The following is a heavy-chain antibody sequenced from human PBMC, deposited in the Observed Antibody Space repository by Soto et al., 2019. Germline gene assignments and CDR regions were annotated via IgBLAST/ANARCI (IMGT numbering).Heavy chain of an antibody. CDR1: NYTFSSYA. D-gene: IGHD3-10*01. CDR2: IIPIFGTA. CDR3: ATHPPRGAIDY. Sequence: GASVKVSCKASNYTFSSYAISWVRQAPGQGLEWMGGIIPIFGTANYAQKFQGRVTITADESTSTAYMELSSLRSEDTAVYYRATHPPRGAIDYWGQGTLVTVSS. J-gene: IGHJ4*02. V-gene: IGHV1-69*13.